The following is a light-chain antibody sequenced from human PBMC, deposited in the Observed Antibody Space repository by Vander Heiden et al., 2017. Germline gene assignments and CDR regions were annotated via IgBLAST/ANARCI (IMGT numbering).Light chain of an antibody. V-gene: IGKV3-15*01. Sequence: EIVMTQSPATLSVSPGERATLSCRASQSVSSNLAWYQQKPGQAPRLLIYGASTRATGIPARYSGSGSGTEFTLTISSLQSEDFAVSYCHQENNWPITFGHGTKVDIK. CDR3: HQENNWPIT. CDR1: QSVSSN. J-gene: IGKJ3*01. CDR2: GAS.